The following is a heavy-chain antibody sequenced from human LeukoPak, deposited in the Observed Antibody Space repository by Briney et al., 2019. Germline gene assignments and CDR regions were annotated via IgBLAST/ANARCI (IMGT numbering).Heavy chain of an antibody. CDR1: GGSFSGYY. J-gene: IGHJ5*02. Sequence: SETLSLTCAVYGGSFSGYYWSWIRQPPGKGLEWIGEINHSGSTNYNPSLKSRVTISVDTSKNQFSLKLRSVIAADTAVYYCARGRKGIRGSGSAWFDPWGQGTLVTVSS. V-gene: IGHV4-34*01. CDR2: INHSGST. CDR3: ARGRKGIRGSGSAWFDP. D-gene: IGHD3-22*01.